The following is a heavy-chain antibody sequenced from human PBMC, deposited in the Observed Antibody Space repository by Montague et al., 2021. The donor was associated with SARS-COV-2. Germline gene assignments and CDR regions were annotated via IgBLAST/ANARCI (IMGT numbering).Heavy chain of an antibody. CDR2: ISRSGDRT. Sequence: SLRLSCAVSGFTFDDYGMSWVRQAPGKGLEWVSGISRSGDRTAYGDSVKGRFTTSRDNAKNSLYLQMNSLRAEDTAFYHCSRGGGMIRGVVDFWGQGILVSVSS. D-gene: IGHD3-10*01. J-gene: IGHJ4*02. CDR3: SRGGGMIRGVVDF. V-gene: IGHV3-20*01. CDR1: GFTFDDYG.